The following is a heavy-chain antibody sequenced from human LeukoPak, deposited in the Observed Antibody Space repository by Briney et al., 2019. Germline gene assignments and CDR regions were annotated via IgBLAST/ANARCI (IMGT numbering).Heavy chain of an antibody. Sequence: PGGSLRLSCAASGFTFSYAMHWVRQAPGKGLEYVSAISSNGGSTYYANSVKGRFTISRDNSKNTLYLQMGSLRAEDMAVYYCARDALVATAYYYYYYMDVWGKGTTVTVSS. CDR1: GFTFSYA. J-gene: IGHJ6*03. CDR2: ISSNGGST. CDR3: ARDALVATAYYYYYYMDV. V-gene: IGHV3-64*01. D-gene: IGHD5-12*01.